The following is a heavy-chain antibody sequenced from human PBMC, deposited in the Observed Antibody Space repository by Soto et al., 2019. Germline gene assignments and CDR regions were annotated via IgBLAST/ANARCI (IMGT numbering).Heavy chain of an antibody. D-gene: IGHD3-22*01. CDR1: GGSISSGGYY. CDR3: ARDPLGADSSGYAKPVAFDI. Sequence: SETLSLTCTVSGGSISSGGYYWSWIRQHPGKGLEWIGYIYYSGSTYYNPSLKSRVTISVDTSKNQFSLKLSSVTAADTAVYYCARDPLGADSSGYAKPVAFDIWGQGTMVTVSS. V-gene: IGHV4-31*03. J-gene: IGHJ3*02. CDR2: IYYSGST.